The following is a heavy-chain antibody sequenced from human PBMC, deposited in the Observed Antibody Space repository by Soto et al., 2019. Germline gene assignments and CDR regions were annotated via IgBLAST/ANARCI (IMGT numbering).Heavy chain of an antibody. V-gene: IGHV3-30*01. CDR2: VSYDGSKK. CDR1: GFIFTSYI. D-gene: IGHD3-10*01. Sequence: GGSLRLSCAASGFIFTSYIVHWVRQAPGKGLEWVASVSYDGSKKHYADSVKGRFSISRDNSKNTVYLQMTSLRTEDTAVYYWAREKELFFDSIFASGGKGTLVPVS. J-gene: IGHJ4*02. CDR3: AREKELFFDSIFAS.